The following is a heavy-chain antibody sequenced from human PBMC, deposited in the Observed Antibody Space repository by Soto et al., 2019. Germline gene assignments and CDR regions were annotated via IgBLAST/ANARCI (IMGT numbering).Heavy chain of an antibody. CDR1: SGSISSSNW. CDR2: IYHSGST. V-gene: IGHV4-4*02. CDR3: AREGEDIVLMVYASRYYYYMDV. Sequence: SETLSLTCAVSSGSISSSNWWSWVRQPPGKGLEWIGEIYHSGSTNYNPSLKSRVTISVDKSKNQFSLKLSSVTAADTAVYYCAREGEDIVLMVYASRYYYYMDVWGKGTTVTVSS. D-gene: IGHD2-8*01. J-gene: IGHJ6*03.